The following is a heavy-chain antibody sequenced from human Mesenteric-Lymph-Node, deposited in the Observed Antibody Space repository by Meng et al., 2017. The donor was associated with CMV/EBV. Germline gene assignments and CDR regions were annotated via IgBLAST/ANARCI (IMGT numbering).Heavy chain of an antibody. D-gene: IGHD6-13*01. CDR1: GYTFIGYY. Sequence: ASVKVSCKASGYTFIGYYMHWVRQAPGQGLEWMGWINPNSGGTNYAQKFQGRVTMTRDTSISTAYMELSRLRSDDTAVYYCARTGGYSSSWVGYWGQGTLVTVSS. J-gene: IGHJ4*02. CDR2: INPNSGGT. V-gene: IGHV1-2*02. CDR3: ARTGGYSSSWVGY.